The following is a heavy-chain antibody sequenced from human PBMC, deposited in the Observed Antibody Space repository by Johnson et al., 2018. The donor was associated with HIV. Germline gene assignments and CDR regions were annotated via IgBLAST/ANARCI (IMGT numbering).Heavy chain of an antibody. CDR3: ARPIARGASDI. Sequence: VQLVESGGGLVQSGESLRLSCAASGITVNTNYMSWVRRAPGKGLEWVSVIYSGGSTYYADSVKGRFTISRDNSKNTLYLQMDSLRAEDTAIYYCARPIARGASDIWGQGTMVTVSS. J-gene: IGHJ3*02. CDR1: GITVNTNY. D-gene: IGHD3-10*01. CDR2: IYSGGST. V-gene: IGHV3-66*04.